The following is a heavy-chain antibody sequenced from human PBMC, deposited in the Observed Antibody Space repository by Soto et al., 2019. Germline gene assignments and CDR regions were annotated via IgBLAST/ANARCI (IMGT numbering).Heavy chain of an antibody. V-gene: IGHV4-59*01. CDR2: IYYSGST. D-gene: IGHD2-15*01. CDR3: ARVLICSGGSCYADAFDI. CDR1: GGSISSYY. Sequence: SETLSLTCTVSGGSISSYYWSWIRQPPGKGLEWIGYIYYSGSTNYNPSLKSRVTISVDTSKNQFSLKLSSVTAADTAVYYCARVLICSGGSCYADAFDIWGQGTMVTVSS. J-gene: IGHJ3*02.